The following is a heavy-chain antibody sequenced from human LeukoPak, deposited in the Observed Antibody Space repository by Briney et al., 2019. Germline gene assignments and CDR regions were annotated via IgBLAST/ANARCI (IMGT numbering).Heavy chain of an antibody. Sequence: SETLSLTCTVSGGSISSYYWSWIRQPPGKGLEWIGYIYYSGSTNYNPSLKSRVTISVDTSKNQFSLKLSSVTPADTAIYYCARETAAAGSFIAINDYWGQGTPVIVSS. CDR3: ARETAAAGSFIAINDY. CDR1: GGSISSYY. V-gene: IGHV4-59*12. CDR2: IYYSGST. J-gene: IGHJ4*02. D-gene: IGHD6-13*01.